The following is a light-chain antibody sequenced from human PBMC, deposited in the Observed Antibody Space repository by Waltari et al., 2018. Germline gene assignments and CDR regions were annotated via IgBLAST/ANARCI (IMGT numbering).Light chain of an antibody. CDR1: TSDVGGYNY. J-gene: IGLJ3*02. CDR3: SSFTSSSTWV. V-gene: IGLV2-14*03. Sequence: SALTQPASVSESPGQSITLSCTGTTSDVGGYNYVSWYQQHPAKAPKLMIYDVTNRPSGVSNRFSGSKSGNTASLTISGLQAEDEADYYCSSFTSSSTWVFGGGTKLTVL. CDR2: DVT.